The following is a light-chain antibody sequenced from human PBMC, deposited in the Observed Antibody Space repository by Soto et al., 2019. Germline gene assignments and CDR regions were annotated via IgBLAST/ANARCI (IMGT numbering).Light chain of an antibody. CDR2: GAS. CDR1: QSVSSSY. CDR3: QQYGSCPWT. J-gene: IGKJ1*01. V-gene: IGKV3-20*01. Sequence: EIVLTQSPGTLSLSPGERATLSCRASQSVSSSYLAWYQQKPGQAPRPLIYGASSRAIGIPDRFSGSGSGTDFTLTISRLEPEDFAVYYCQQYGSCPWTFGQGTKVEIK.